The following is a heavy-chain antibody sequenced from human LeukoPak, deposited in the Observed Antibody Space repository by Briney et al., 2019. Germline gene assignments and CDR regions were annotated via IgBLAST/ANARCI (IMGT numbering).Heavy chain of an antibody. D-gene: IGHD1-26*01. CDR1: GFTFSSYW. V-gene: IGHV3-7*01. Sequence: GGSLRLSCAASGFTFSSYWMSWVRQAPGKGLEWVANIKQDGSEKYYVDSVKGRFTISRDNAKNSLYLQMNSLRAEDTAVYYCARDRGGATPFYFDYWGPRTLVTVSP. J-gene: IGHJ4*02. CDR2: IKQDGSEK. CDR3: ARDRGGATPFYFDY.